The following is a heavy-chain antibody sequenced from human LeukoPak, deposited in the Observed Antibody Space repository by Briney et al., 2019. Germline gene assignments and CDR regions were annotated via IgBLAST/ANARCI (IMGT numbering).Heavy chain of an antibody. CDR1: GGSISSYY. D-gene: IGHD5-18*01. CDR2: IHYTGST. Sequence: SETLSLTCTVPGGSISSYYWSWIRQPPAKGLERIGYIHYTGSTNYNPSLNSRATIPVDTPKNQFSLKLSSVTAADTAVYYCARVVDTAMELDYWGQGTLVTVSS. V-gene: IGHV4-59*01. CDR3: ARVVDTAMELDY. J-gene: IGHJ4*02.